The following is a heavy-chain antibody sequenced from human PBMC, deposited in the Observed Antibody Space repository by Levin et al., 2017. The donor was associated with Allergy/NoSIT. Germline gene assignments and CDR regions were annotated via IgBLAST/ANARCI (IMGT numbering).Heavy chain of an antibody. J-gene: IGHJ6*02. D-gene: IGHD1-1*01. CDR1: GGTFRTYA. CDR3: ARGEATGTTARYYGIDV. Sequence: GASVKVSCKASGGTFRTYAISWVRQAPGQGLEWMGGIIPIFGTANYAQKFQGRVTINADESTSTAYMALTSLRSEDTGVYYCARGEATGTTARYYGIDVWGQGTTVTVSS. CDR2: IIPIFGTA. V-gene: IGHV1-69*13.